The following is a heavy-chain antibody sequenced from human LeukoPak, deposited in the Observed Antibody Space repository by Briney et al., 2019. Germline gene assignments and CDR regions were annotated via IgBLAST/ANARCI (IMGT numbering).Heavy chain of an antibody. CDR2: INHSGST. CDR1: GGSFSGYY. Sequence: SETLSLTCAVYGGSFSGYYWGWIRQPPGKGLEWIGEINHSGSTNYNPSLKSRVTISVDTSKNQFSLKLSSVTAADTAVYYCARTPVLRFLEWLPKPRPPKYYYGMDVWGQGTTVTVSS. D-gene: IGHD3-3*01. CDR3: ARTPVLRFLEWLPKPRPPKYYYGMDV. V-gene: IGHV4-34*01. J-gene: IGHJ6*02.